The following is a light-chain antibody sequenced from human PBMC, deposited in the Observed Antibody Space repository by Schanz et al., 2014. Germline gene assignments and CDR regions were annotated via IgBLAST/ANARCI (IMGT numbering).Light chain of an antibody. V-gene: IGLV2-14*01. CDR3: CSYAGANTLV. CDR2: DVS. CDR1: SSDVGGYNY. J-gene: IGLJ2*01. Sequence: QSALTQPASVSGSPGQSITISCTGTSSDVGGYNYVSWYQQHPGKAPKLMIYDVSNRPSGVSNRFSGSKSGNTASLTISGLQAEDEADYHCCSYAGANTLVFGGGTKLTVL.